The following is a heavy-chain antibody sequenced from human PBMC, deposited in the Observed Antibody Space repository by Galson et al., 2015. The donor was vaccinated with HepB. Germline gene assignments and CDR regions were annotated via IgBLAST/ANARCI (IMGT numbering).Heavy chain of an antibody. D-gene: IGHD6-25*01. J-gene: IGHJ5*02. CDR3: ARTALGWFDP. V-gene: IGHV3-11*01. CDR2: ISGSDNTI. CDR1: GFIFSDYY. Sequence: SLRLSCAASGFIFSDYYMSWIRQAPGKGLEWVSSISGSDNTIYYAYSVKGRLTISRDNAKNSLYLQINSLRAEDTAVYYCARTALGWFDPWGQGTLVTVSS.